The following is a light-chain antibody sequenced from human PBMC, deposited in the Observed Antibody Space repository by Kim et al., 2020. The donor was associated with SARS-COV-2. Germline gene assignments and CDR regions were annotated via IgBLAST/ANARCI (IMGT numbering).Light chain of an antibody. CDR1: SGHSSYI. Sequence: QPVLTQSSSASASLGSSVKLTCTLSSGHSSYIIAWHQQQPGKAPRYLMKLEGSGSYNKGSGVPDRFSGSSSGADRYLTISNLQSEDEADYYCETWDSNIVVFGGATQLTV. J-gene: IGLJ2*01. CDR3: ETWDSNIVV. V-gene: IGLV4-60*03. CDR2: LEGSGSY.